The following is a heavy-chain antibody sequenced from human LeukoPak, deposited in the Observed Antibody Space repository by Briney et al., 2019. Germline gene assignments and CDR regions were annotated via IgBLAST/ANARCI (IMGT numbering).Heavy chain of an antibody. Sequence: PGGSLTLSCAASGITFGNNWMHWVRHGPGKGLVWISRINSDGGGAIYADSVKGRFTVSRDNAKSTLYLQMNSLRAEDTAVYYCARDVPHNWFDTWGQGTLVTVSS. CDR2: INSDGGGA. V-gene: IGHV3-74*01. CDR3: ARDVPHNWFDT. CDR1: GITFGNNW. J-gene: IGHJ5*02.